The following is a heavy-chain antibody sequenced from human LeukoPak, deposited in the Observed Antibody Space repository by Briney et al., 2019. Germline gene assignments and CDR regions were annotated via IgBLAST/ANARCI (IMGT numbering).Heavy chain of an antibody. CDR1: GGSISSGSYY. CDR2: IYTSGIT. Sequence: PSETLSLTCTVSGGSISSGSYYWSWIRQPAGKGLEWIGRIYTSGITNYNPSLKTGVTISADTTKSQFSLKLSSVTAADTAVYYCARQQWVEYYFATWSQGTLVTVSS. V-gene: IGHV4-61*02. CDR3: ARQQWVEYYFAT. D-gene: IGHD6-19*01. J-gene: IGHJ4*02.